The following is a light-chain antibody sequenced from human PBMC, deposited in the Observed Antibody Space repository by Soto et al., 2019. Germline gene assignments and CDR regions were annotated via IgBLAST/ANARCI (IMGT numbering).Light chain of an antibody. V-gene: IGKV3-15*01. CDR2: GAS. CDR1: QSVSSK. Sequence: EIVMTQSPATLSVSPGERATLSCRASQSVSSKLAWYQQKPGQAPRLLIYGASTRPTSIPARFSGSGSGTVFTLTLSSLQSEDFAVYYCQQYTKWYTFGQGTMLVIK. J-gene: IGKJ2*01. CDR3: QQYTKWYT.